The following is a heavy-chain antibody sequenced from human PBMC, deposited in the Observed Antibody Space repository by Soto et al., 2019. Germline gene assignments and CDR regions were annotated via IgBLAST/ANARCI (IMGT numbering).Heavy chain of an antibody. D-gene: IGHD5-12*01. V-gene: IGHV3-33*01. CDR2: IWYDGSNK. J-gene: IGHJ3*02. Sequence: GGSLRLSCAASGFTFSSYGMHWVRQAPGKGLEWVAVIWYDGSNKYYADSVKGRFTISRDNSKNTLYLQMNSLRAEDTAVYYCATWHLREHAYDIWGQGTMVTVSS. CDR1: GFTFSSYG. CDR3: ATWHLREHAYDI.